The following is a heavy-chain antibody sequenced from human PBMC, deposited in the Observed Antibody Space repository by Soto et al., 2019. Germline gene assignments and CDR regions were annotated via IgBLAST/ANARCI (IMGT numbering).Heavy chain of an antibody. CDR3: ARHWSSGFYYYYGMDV. Sequence: SETLSLTCTVSGGSISSSSYYWGWIRQPPGKGLEWIGSIYYSGSTYYNPSLKSRVTISVDTSKNQFSLKLSSVTAADTAVYYCARHWSSGFYYYYGMDVWGQGTTVTV. J-gene: IGHJ6*02. CDR2: IYYSGST. CDR1: GGSISSSSYY. D-gene: IGHD6-19*01. V-gene: IGHV4-39*01.